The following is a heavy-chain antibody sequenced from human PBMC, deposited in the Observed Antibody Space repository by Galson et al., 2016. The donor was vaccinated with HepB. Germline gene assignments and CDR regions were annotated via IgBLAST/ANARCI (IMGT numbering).Heavy chain of an antibody. CDR2: IYHSGTT. CDR1: GGSINSDAW. V-gene: IGHV4-4*02. Sequence: LSLTCAVSGGSINSDAWWTWVRQPPGKGLEWIGEIYHSGTTKYNPSLKSRVTISIDKSMNYFSLKLSSVTAADTAVYYCARVKDFWSGYLGENNYWGQGILVTVSS. J-gene: IGHJ4*02. CDR3: ARVKDFWSGYLGENNY. D-gene: IGHD3-3*01.